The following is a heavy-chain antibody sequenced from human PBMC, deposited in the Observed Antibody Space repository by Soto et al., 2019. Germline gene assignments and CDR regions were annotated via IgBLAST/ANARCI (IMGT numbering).Heavy chain of an antibody. CDR2: ISSSGSTI. D-gene: IGHD6-19*01. J-gene: IGHJ4*02. V-gene: IGHV3-48*03. CDR3: AREGAVAGDLDY. CDR1: GFTFSSYE. Sequence: EVQLVESGGGLVQPGGSLRLSCAASGFTFSSYEMNWVRQAPGKGLEWVSYISSSGSTIYYADSVKGRFTISRDNAKNSLYLQMNSLRAEDTAVYYCAREGAVAGDLDYWGQGTLVTVSS.